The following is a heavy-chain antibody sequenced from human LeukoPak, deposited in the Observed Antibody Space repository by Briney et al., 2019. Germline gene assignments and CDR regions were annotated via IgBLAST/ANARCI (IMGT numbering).Heavy chain of an antibody. D-gene: IGHD2-2*01. Sequence: SETLSLLCAVSGYSISSGYYWDWLRQPPGKGLEWIGSIYHSGSTYYNPSLKSRVTISVDTAKIHFAPKLSSVTAPDSAVLYCARTLGYCSSTSCYGWWFDPWVQGTLVSVPS. CDR3: ARTLGYCSSTSCYGWWFDP. CDR2: IYHSGST. CDR1: GYSISSGYY. V-gene: IGHV4-38-2*01. J-gene: IGHJ5*02.